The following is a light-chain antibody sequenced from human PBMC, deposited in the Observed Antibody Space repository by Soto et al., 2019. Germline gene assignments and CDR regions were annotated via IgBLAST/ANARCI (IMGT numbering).Light chain of an antibody. J-gene: IGLJ1*01. Sequence: QSALTQPASVSGSPGQSITISCTGTSSDVGSYNLVSWYQQHPGKAPKLMIYEGNKRPSGVSNGFSGSKSANTASLTISGLQTEDEADYYCCSYAGTNTFVFGTGTKLTVL. CDR3: CSYAGTNTFV. CDR2: EGN. V-gene: IGLV2-23*01. CDR1: SSDVGSYNL.